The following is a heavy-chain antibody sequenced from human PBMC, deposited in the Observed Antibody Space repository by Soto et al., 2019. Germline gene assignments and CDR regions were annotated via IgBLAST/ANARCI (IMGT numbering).Heavy chain of an antibody. J-gene: IGHJ4*02. CDR1: GFTFSNYW. Sequence: GGSLRLSCAASGFTFSNYWMHWVRQAPGKGLVWVSRINSDGSTTSYADSVKGRFTISRDNAKNTLYLQMNSLRAEVTFVYYCARIPIETGDGYFDYSGRGTLVTVS. D-gene: IGHD1-1*01. CDR2: INSDGSTT. V-gene: IGHV3-74*01. CDR3: ARIPIETGDGYFDY.